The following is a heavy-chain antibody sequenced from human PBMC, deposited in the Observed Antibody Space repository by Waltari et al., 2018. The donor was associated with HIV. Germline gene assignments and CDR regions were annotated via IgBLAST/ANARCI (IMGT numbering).Heavy chain of an antibody. D-gene: IGHD1-26*01. J-gene: IGHJ4*02. CDR3: ARGRSGNYRGNSVVDY. CDR2: VNPDSGNN. CDR1: GYTFTTYD. V-gene: IGHV1-8*01. Sequence: QVQLVQSGAEVKKPGASVKVPCKASGYTFTTYDINWVQQSTGQGLECMGRVNPDSGNNGYAQKFQGRVTMTRSTSITTAHMELSSLRADDTAVYYCARGRSGNYRGNSVVDYWGQGTLVTVSS.